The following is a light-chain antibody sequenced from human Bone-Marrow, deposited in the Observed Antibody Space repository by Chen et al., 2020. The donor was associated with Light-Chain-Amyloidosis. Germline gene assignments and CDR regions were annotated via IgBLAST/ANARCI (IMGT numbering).Light chain of an antibody. V-gene: IGLV2-14*03. CDR3: SSYSTSSTLWV. Sequence: QSALTQPASVSGSPGQSITISCTGTRSDVGGYNYVSWYQQHPGKAPKLMIHDVTHRPSRVSNRFSGSKSGNTASLTISGLQAEDEADYYCSSYSTSSTLWVFGGGTKLTVL. J-gene: IGLJ3*02. CDR1: RSDVGGYNY. CDR2: DVT.